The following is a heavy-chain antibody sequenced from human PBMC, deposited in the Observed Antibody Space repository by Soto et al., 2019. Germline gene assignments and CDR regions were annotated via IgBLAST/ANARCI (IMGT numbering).Heavy chain of an antibody. CDR1: GYSFTSYR. CDR2: IYPGDSDT. V-gene: IGHV5-51*01. D-gene: IGHD2-2*01. Sequence: PXESLNISCRGSGYSFTSYRIGWVRQMPGKGLEWMGIIYPGDSDTRYSPSFQGQVTISADKSISTAYLQWSSLKASDTAMYYCARLEGSSTSWGGYYYYGMDVWGQGTTVTVSS. CDR3: ARLEGSSTSWGGYYYYGMDV. J-gene: IGHJ6*02.